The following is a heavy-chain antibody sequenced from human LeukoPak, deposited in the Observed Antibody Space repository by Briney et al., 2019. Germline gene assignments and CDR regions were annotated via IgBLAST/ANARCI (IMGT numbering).Heavy chain of an antibody. CDR3: ARGRRSDSSGPPYFDY. CDR1: GFTFSSYW. CDR2: IQQDGSEK. V-gene: IGHV3-7*01. Sequence: GGSLGLSCAASGFTFSSYWMSWVRQAPGKGLEWVANIQQDGSEKYYVDSVKGRFTISRDNAKNSLYLQMNSLRAEDTAVYYCARGRRSDSSGPPYFDYWDQGTLVTVSS. D-gene: IGHD6-19*01. J-gene: IGHJ4*02.